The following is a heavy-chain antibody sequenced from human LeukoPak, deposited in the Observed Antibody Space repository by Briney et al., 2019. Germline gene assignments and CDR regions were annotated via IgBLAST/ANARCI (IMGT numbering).Heavy chain of an antibody. D-gene: IGHD6-13*01. CDR3: ARVGIAAAGTTDSYYFDY. CDR2: IIPIFGTA. J-gene: IGHJ4*02. CDR1: GGTFSSYA. V-gene: IGHV1-69*05. Sequence: SVKVSCKASGGTFSSYAISWVRQAPGQGLEWMGGIIPIFGTANYAQKFQGRVTITTDESTSTAYMELSSLRSEDTAVYYCARVGIAAAGTTDSYYFDYWGQGTLVTVSS.